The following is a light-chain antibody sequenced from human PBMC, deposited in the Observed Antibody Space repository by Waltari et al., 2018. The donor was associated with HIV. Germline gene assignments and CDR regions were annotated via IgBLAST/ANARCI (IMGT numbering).Light chain of an antibody. J-gene: IGKJ2*01. CDR1: HNVGDW. V-gene: IGKV1-5*03. Sequence: IQMTQSPSTLSASIGDRVSITCRASHNVGDWLAWYQQKPGKAPSLLISKASTLESGVPTNFSGSGSGTYFTLTISGLRPDDFATYYCQQYSSFPVTFGQGTKL. CDR3: QQYSSFPVT. CDR2: KAS.